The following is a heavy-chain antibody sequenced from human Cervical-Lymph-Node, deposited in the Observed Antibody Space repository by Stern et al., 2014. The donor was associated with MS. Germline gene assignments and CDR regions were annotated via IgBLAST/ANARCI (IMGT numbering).Heavy chain of an antibody. CDR3: AKVFWRGYYPFDY. D-gene: IGHD3-3*01. V-gene: IGHV2-5*02. J-gene: IGHJ4*02. Sequence: QVTLRESGPTLVKPTQTLTLTCTFSGFSLSTSGVGVAWIRQPPGKALEWLALIYWDDDKWYRPSLKSRLTITKDTSKNQVVLIMTNVDPEDTATYYCAKVFWRGYYPFDYWGQGIFVTVSS. CDR1: GFSLSTSGVG. CDR2: IYWDDDK.